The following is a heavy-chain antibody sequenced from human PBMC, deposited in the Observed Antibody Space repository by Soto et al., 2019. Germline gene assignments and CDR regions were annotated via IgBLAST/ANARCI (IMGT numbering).Heavy chain of an antibody. Sequence: EVQLLESGGGLVQPGGSLRISCAASGITLRSYAMSWVRQAPGKGLEWVSTISGSGGSTYYADSVKGRFTISRDNSKNKLYLQMDSLRAEDTAVYYCAKDLFGGSYFETRAEYLQHWGQGTLVTVSS. D-gene: IGHD1-26*01. CDR1: GITLRSYA. CDR3: AKDLFGGSYFETRAEYLQH. V-gene: IGHV3-23*01. CDR2: ISGSGGST. J-gene: IGHJ1*01.